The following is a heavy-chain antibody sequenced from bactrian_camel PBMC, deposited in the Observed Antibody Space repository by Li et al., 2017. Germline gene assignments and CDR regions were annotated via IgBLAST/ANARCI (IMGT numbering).Heavy chain of an antibody. Sequence: VQLVESGGGLVQPGESLRLSCVASGITFSRHDMSWVRQAPGKEVEWVAGITSLPSLFRAASYADSVKGRFTISRDNARDTVYLQMSNLKPEDTAMYFCAAQYTGISGCYSTSLDSATFDYWGQGTQVTV. CDR2: ITSLPSLFRAA. CDR3: AAQYTGISGCYSTSLDSATFDY. D-gene: IGHD1*01. J-gene: IGHJ4*01. V-gene: IGHV3S40*01. CDR1: GITFSRHD.